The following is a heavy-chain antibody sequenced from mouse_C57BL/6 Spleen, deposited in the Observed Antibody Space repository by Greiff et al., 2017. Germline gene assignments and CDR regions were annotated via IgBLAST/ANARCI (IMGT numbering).Heavy chain of an antibody. Sequence: EVQLQQSGAELVKPGASVKLSCTASGFNIKDYYMHWVKQRTEQGLEWIGRIDPEDGETKYAPKFQSKATITADTSSNTAYLQLSSLTSEDTAVYYCADYYGSSGWFAYWGQGTLVTVSA. D-gene: IGHD1-1*01. CDR2: IDPEDGET. CDR1: GFNIKDYY. V-gene: IGHV14-2*01. CDR3: ADYYGSSGWFAY. J-gene: IGHJ3*01.